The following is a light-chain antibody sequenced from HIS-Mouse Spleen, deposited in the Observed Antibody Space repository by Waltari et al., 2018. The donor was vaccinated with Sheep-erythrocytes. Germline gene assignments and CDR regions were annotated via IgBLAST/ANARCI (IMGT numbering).Light chain of an antibody. Sequence: TLSLSPGERATLSCRASQSVSSSYLAWYQQKPGQAPRLLIYGASSRATGIPDRFSGSGSGTDFTLTISRLEPEDFAVYYCQQYGSSPLTFGGGTKVEIK. V-gene: IGKV3-20*01. J-gene: IGKJ4*01. CDR3: QQYGSSPLT. CDR2: GAS. CDR1: QSVSSSY.